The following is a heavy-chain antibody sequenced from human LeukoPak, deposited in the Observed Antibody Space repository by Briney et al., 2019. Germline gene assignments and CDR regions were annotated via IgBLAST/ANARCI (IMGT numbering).Heavy chain of an antibody. Sequence: SETLSLTCTVSGGSIGTYYWSWIRQPPGKGLEWIGYIYYRGSTNYNPSLKSRVTISVDTSKNQFSLKLTSVTAADTAVYYGARGGMTTQPFDYWGQGTLVTVSS. CDR3: ARGGMTTQPFDY. D-gene: IGHD4-17*01. J-gene: IGHJ4*02. CDR1: GGSIGTYY. V-gene: IGHV4-59*01. CDR2: IYYRGST.